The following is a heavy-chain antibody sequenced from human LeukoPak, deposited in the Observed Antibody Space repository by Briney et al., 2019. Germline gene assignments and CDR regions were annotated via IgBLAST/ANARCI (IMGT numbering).Heavy chain of an antibody. V-gene: IGHV3-23*01. J-gene: IGHJ6*03. D-gene: IGHD5-24*01. CDR1: GFTFSSYA. CDR2: ISGSGGST. CDR3: ARDSRLGEGYRYYYYYMDV. Sequence: GGSLRLSCAASGFTFSSYAMSWVRQAPGKGLEWVSAISGSGGSTYYADSVKGRFTISRDNSKNTLYLQMNSLRAEDTAVYYCARDSRLGEGYRYYYYYMDVWGKGTTVTVSS.